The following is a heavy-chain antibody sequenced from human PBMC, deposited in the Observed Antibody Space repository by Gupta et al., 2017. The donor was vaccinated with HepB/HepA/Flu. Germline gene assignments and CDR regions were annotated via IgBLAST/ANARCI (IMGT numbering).Heavy chain of an antibody. V-gene: IGHV4-4*09. Sequence: QVHLQESGPGLLKPSETLSLTCTVSGGSISRYYWTWIRQPPGRGLEWTGEIYTSGSTNYNPSLKSRITMSVDTSKNQFSLRLTSVTAADTAVEYCATRGIVSGSSVEFWGQGSQVTVSS. CDR1: GGSISRYY. CDR2: IYTSGST. D-gene: IGHD3-22*01. CDR3: ATRGIVSGSSVEF. J-gene: IGHJ4*02.